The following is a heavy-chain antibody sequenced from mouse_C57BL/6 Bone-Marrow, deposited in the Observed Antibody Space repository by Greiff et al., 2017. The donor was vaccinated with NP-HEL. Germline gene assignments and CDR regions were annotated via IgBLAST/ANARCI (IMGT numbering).Heavy chain of an antibody. Sequence: VQGVESGPGLVAPSQSLSITCTVSGFSLTSYAISWVRQPPGKGLEWLGVIWTGGGTNYNSALKSRLSISKDNSKSQVFLKMNSLQTDDTARYYCARNLGHYGSSYDGFAYWGQGTLVTVSA. CDR1: GFSLTSYA. J-gene: IGHJ3*01. D-gene: IGHD1-1*01. CDR2: IWTGGGT. CDR3: ARNLGHYGSSYDGFAY. V-gene: IGHV2-9-1*01.